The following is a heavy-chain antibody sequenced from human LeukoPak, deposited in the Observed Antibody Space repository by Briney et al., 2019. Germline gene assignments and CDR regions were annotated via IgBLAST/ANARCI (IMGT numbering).Heavy chain of an antibody. CDR1: GYTFTGYY. Sequence: ASVKVSCKASGYTFTGYYIHWVRQAPGQGLEWMGWINPNSGGTNYAQKFQGRVTMTRDTSISTAYMELSRLRSDDTAVCYCARDLGDIVVENLDYWGQGTLVTVSS. CDR3: ARDLGDIVVENLDY. J-gene: IGHJ4*02. CDR2: INPNSGGT. D-gene: IGHD2-15*01. V-gene: IGHV1-2*02.